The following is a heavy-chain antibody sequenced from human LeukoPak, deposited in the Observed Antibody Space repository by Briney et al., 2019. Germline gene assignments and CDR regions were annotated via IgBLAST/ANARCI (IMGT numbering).Heavy chain of an antibody. V-gene: IGHV1-69*01. J-gene: IGHJ5*02. CDR2: IIPIFGTA. Sequence: SVKVSCKASGGTFSSYAISWVRQAPGQGLEWMGGIIPIFGTANYAQKFQGRVTITADESTSTAYMELSSLRSEDTAVYYCASTGSPPPHWFGPWGQGTLVTVSS. CDR3: ASTGSPPPHWFGP. D-gene: IGHD4-17*01. CDR1: GGTFSSYA.